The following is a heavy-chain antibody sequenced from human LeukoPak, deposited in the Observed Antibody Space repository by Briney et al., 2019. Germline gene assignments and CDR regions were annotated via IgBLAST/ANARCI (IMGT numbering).Heavy chain of an antibody. D-gene: IGHD6-19*01. V-gene: IGHV1-18*01. Sequence: PVASVKVSCKASGYTFTSYGISWVRQAPGQGLEWMGWISAYNGNTNYAQKLQGRVTMTTDTSTSTAYMELRSLRSDDTAVYYCARDRDSYSSGYGYYFDYWGQGTLVTVSS. CDR3: ARDRDSYSSGYGYYFDY. CDR2: ISAYNGNT. J-gene: IGHJ4*02. CDR1: GYTFTSYG.